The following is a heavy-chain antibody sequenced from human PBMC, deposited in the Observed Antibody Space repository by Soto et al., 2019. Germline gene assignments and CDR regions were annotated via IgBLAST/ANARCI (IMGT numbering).Heavy chain of an antibody. CDR2: ISGSGGST. Sequence: LRLSCAASGFTFSSYAMSWVRQAPGKGLEWVSAISGSGGSTYYADSVKGRFTISRDNSKNTLYLQMNSLRAEDTAVYYCAKNLAEYYYDSSGPHAFDIWGQGTMVTVSS. CDR1: GFTFSSYA. J-gene: IGHJ3*02. V-gene: IGHV3-23*01. CDR3: AKNLAEYYYDSSGPHAFDI. D-gene: IGHD3-22*01.